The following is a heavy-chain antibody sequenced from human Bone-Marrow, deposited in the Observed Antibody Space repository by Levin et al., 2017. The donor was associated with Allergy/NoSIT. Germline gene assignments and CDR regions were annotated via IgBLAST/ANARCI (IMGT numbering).Heavy chain of an antibody. CDR3: ARDGRSAATPSW. CDR2: IKQDGSEK. D-gene: IGHD2-2*01. V-gene: IGHV3-7*04. J-gene: IGHJ4*02. Sequence: LAGGSLRLSCAASGFTFSSSWMSWVRQAPGKGLEWVANIKQDGSEKYYVDSVKGRFTISRDNAKNSLYLQMNSLRAEDSAAYYCARDGRSAATPSWWGQGTLVTVSS. CDR1: GFTFSSSW.